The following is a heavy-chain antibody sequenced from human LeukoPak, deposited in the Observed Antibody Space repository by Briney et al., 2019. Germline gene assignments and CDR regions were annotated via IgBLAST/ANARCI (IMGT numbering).Heavy chain of an antibody. CDR1: GFTLSSYW. Sequence: GGSLRPSCAASGFTLSSYWMGWVRQAPGKGLEWVANIKQDGSEKYYVDSVKGRFTISRDNAKNSLYLQMNSLRAEDTAVYYCARDSAPGRYYYGSGSSLGAFDIWGQGTMVTVSS. J-gene: IGHJ3*02. V-gene: IGHV3-7*01. CDR2: IKQDGSEK. D-gene: IGHD3-10*01. CDR3: ARDSAPGRYYYGSGSSLGAFDI.